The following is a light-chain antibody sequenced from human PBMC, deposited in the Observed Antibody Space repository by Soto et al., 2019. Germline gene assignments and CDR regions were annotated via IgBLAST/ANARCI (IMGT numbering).Light chain of an antibody. J-gene: IGKJ2*01. CDR3: EQYNSYSMYT. CDR2: DAS. CDR1: QSISSW. V-gene: IGKV1-5*01. Sequence: DIQVTQSPSTLFASVGDRVTITCRASQSISSWLAWYQQKPGKAPKLLIYDASSLESGVPSRFSGSGSGTEFTLTISSLQPDDFATYYCEQYNSYSMYTFGQGTKLEIK.